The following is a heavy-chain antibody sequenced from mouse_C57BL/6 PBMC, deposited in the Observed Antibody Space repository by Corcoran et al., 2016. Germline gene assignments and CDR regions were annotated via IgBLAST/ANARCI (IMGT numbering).Heavy chain of an antibody. V-gene: IGHV1-63*01. CDR2: IYPGGGYT. CDR1: GYTFTNYW. Sequence: QVQLQQSGAELVRPGTSVKMSCKASGYTFTNYWIGWAKQRPGHGLEWIGDIYPGGGYTNYNEKFKGKATLTADKSSSTAYMQFSSLTSEDSAIYYCAREGLNYYGSSPYYAMDYWGQGTSVTVSS. J-gene: IGHJ4*01. CDR3: AREGLNYYGSSPYYAMDY. D-gene: IGHD1-1*01.